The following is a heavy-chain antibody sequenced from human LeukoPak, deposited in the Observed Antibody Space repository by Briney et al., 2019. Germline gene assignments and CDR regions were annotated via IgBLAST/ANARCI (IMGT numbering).Heavy chain of an antibody. Sequence: GASVKVSCKASGYTFTGYYIHWLRQVPGQGLEWMGWISPNSGDTIYAQKFKGSVTMTTDTSIGTAYMELRRLKPDDTAVYYCATTKYHNSGYFWGQGTLLTVSS. CDR2: ISPNSGDT. V-gene: IGHV1-2*02. J-gene: IGHJ4*02. CDR3: ATTKYHNSGYF. D-gene: IGHD3-22*01. CDR1: GYTFTGYY.